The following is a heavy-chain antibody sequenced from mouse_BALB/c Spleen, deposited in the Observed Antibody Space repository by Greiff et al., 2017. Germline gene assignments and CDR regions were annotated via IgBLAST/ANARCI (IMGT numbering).Heavy chain of an antibody. CDR2: ISSGGST. CDR1: GFTFSSYA. Sequence: EVMLVESGGGLVKPGGSLKLSCAASGFTFSSYAMSWVRQTPEKRLEWVASISSGGSTYYPDSVKGRFTISRDNARNILYLQMSSLRSEDTAMYYCARAEYGNLYYAMDYWGQGTSVTVSS. D-gene: IGHD2-10*02. J-gene: IGHJ4*01. CDR3: ARAEYGNLYYAMDY. V-gene: IGHV5-6-5*01.